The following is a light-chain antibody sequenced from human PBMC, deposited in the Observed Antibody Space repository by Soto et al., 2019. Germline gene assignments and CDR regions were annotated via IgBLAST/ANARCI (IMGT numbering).Light chain of an antibody. CDR3: QQRSDWPPT. Sequence: EIVLTQSPATLSLSPGERATLSCRASQTVGSYLAWFRQTPGQTPRLLIYDISIRATGVPARFSGSGSGTDFTLTISSLEAEDFAIYYCQQRSDWPPTFGQGTKVDIK. J-gene: IGKJ1*01. V-gene: IGKV3-11*01. CDR1: QTVGSY. CDR2: DIS.